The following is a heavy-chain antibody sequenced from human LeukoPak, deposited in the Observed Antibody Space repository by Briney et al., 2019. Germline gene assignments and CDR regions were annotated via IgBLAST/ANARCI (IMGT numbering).Heavy chain of an antibody. CDR2: VSGSGGRT. CDR1: GFTFSSYA. J-gene: IGHJ4*02. CDR3: ARDPIYSDHSGYYFDY. V-gene: IGHV3-23*01. Sequence: GGSLRLSCAASGFTFSSYAMSWVRQAPGKGLEWVSGVSGSGGRTYYADSVKGRFTISRDNSKNTLYLQMNSLRAEDTAVYYCARDPIYSDHSGYYFDYWGQGTLVIVSS. D-gene: IGHD3-22*01.